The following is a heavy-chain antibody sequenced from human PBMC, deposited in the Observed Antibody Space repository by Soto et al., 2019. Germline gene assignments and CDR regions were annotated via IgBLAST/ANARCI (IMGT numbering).Heavy chain of an antibody. CDR3: ARPLRFLADYYGMEV. J-gene: IGHJ6*02. Sequence: KGLEWMGIILPGDSETRYSPSFRGQVTMSADKSITTAYLQWSSLKASDTAIYYCARPLRFLADYYGMEVWGQGTMVTV. V-gene: IGHV5-51*01. CDR2: ILPGDSET. D-gene: IGHD3-3*01.